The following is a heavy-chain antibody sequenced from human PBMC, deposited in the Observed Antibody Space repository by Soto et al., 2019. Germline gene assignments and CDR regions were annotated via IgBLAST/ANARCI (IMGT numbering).Heavy chain of an antibody. CDR3: AKDAIGYSSSVAY. J-gene: IGHJ4*02. D-gene: IGHD6-13*01. V-gene: IGHV3-30*18. CDR1: GFTFSSYG. Sequence: QVQLVESGGGVVQPGRSLRLSCAASGFTFSSYGMHWVRQAPGKGLEWVAVISYDGSNKYYADSVKGRFTSSRDNSKNKLYLQMNSLRAEDTAVYYCAKDAIGYSSSVAYWGQGTLVTVSS. CDR2: ISYDGSNK.